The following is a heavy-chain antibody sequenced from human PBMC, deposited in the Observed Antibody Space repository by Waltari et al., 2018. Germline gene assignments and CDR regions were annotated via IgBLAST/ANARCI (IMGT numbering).Heavy chain of an antibody. CDR1: GFTFSLYW. D-gene: IGHD3-10*01. J-gene: IGHJ5*02. CDR2: ILQDGSQK. CDR3: AGGDYFGSGRDLWAGGYFDP. V-gene: IGHV3-7*01. Sequence: EVQLVESGGGLVQPGGSLRLSCAASGFTFSLYWMNWVRQAPGKGLENVAKILQDGSQKYYADSVKGRFTISRDNARDSLYLEMNNLRAEDTAIYYCAGGDYFGSGRDLWAGGYFDPWGQGTLVTVSS.